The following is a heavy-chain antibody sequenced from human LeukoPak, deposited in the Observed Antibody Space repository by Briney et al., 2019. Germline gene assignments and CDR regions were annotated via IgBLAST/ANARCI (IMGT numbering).Heavy chain of an antibody. CDR1: GYTFTGYY. D-gene: IGHD6-13*01. V-gene: IGHV1-2*02. CDR2: INPNSGGT. CDR3: ARSIAAAGFDY. Sequence: ASVKVSCKASGYTFTGYYMHGVRQPPGQGLEGMGWINPNSGGTNYAQKFQGRVTMTRDTSISTAYLQWSSLKASDTAMYYCARSIAAAGFDYWGQGTLVTVSS. J-gene: IGHJ4*02.